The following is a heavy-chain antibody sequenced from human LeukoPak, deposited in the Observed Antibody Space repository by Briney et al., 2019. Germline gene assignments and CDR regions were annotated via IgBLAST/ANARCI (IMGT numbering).Heavy chain of an antibody. CDR2: ISSSSSTI. V-gene: IGHV3-48*01. CDR1: GFTFSSYS. D-gene: IGHD2-2*02. Sequence: PGGSLRLSCAASGFTFSSYSMNRVRQAPGKGLEWVSYISSSSSTIYYADSVKGRFTISRDNAKNSLYLQMNSLRAEDTAVYYCARDPRYCSSTSCYKGNWFDPWGQGTLVTVSS. J-gene: IGHJ5*02. CDR3: ARDPRYCSSTSCYKGNWFDP.